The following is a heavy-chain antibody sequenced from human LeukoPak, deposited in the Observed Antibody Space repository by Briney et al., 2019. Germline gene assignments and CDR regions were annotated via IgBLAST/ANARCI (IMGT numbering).Heavy chain of an antibody. CDR3: AKQGDNMDSSADAFDI. D-gene: IGHD3-22*01. Sequence: GGSLRLSCAASGFTFSTYWVTWVRQAPGKGLEWVANIKQDGSEKYYVDSVKGRFTISGDNAKNSLYLQMNSLRAEDTAVYYCAKQGDNMDSSADAFDIWGQGTMVTVSS. V-gene: IGHV3-7*01. CDR1: GFTFSTYW. J-gene: IGHJ3*02. CDR2: IKQDGSEK.